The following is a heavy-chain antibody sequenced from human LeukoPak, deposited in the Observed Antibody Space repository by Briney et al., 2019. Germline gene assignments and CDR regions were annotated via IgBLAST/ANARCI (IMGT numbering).Heavy chain of an antibody. CDR3: ARVTYYYDSSGYYYADAFDI. CDR2: INHSGST. V-gene: IGHV4-34*01. D-gene: IGHD3-22*01. J-gene: IGHJ3*02. Sequence: SETLSLTCAVYGGSFSGYYWSWIRQPPGKGLEWIGEINHSGSTNYNPSLKSRVTISVDTSKNQFSLKLSSVTAADTAVYYCARVTYYYDSSGYYYADAFDIWGQGTMVTVSS. CDR1: GGSFSGYY.